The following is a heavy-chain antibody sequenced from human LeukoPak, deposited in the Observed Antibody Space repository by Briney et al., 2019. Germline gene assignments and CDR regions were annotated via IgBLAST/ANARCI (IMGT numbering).Heavy chain of an antibody. CDR1: GFTYSSYG. V-gene: IGHV3-23*01. CDR2: ISGSGYIT. J-gene: IGHJ4*02. D-gene: IGHD1-26*01. Sequence: GGSLRLSCAASGFTYSSYGMSWVRQAPGKGLEWVSVISGSGYITYYAESVKGRFTISRDNSKNTLYLQMNSLRAEGTAVYYCAKEVGATMLDYWGQGTLVTVSS. CDR3: AKEVGATMLDY.